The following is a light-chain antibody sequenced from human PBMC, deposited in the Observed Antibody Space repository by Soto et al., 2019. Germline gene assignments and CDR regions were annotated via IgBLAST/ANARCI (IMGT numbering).Light chain of an antibody. CDR2: GAS. V-gene: IGKV3-20*01. J-gene: IGKJ2*01. CDR3: QQYGSSPRPMYT. CDR1: QSVSSSC. Sequence: IVLTQSPGTLSLSPGERATLSCRASQSVSSSCLAWYQQKPGQAPRLLIYGASSRATGIPDRFSGSGSGTDFTLTISRLEPEDFAVYYRQQYGSSPRPMYTFAQGTKLEIK.